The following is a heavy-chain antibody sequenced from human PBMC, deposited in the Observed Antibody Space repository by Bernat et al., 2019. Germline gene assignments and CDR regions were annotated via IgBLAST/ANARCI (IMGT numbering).Heavy chain of an antibody. Sequence: EVQLVESGGGLVQPGGSLRLSCAASGFTFSSYWMHWVRQAPGKGLVWVSRFNSDGTTTTYADSVKGRFTISRDNAKNTVYLQMNSLRAEDTAVYYCARIYRSGGSLDYWGQGTLVTVSS. CDR1: GFTFSSYW. CDR2: FNSDGTTT. CDR3: ARIYRSGGSLDY. J-gene: IGHJ4*02. D-gene: IGHD2-15*01. V-gene: IGHV3-74*01.